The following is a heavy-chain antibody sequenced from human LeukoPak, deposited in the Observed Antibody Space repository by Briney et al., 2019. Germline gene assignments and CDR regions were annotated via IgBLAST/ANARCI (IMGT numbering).Heavy chain of an antibody. J-gene: IGHJ5*02. CDR2: INPNSGGT. Sequence: ASVKDSCKASGCTFTGYYMHWVRQAPGQGLEWMGWINPNSGGTNYAQKFQGRVTMTRDTSISTAYMELSRLRSDDTAVYYCARDYDFWSGYYNWFDPWGQGTLVTVSP. CDR1: GCTFTGYY. V-gene: IGHV1-2*02. D-gene: IGHD3-3*01. CDR3: ARDYDFWSGYYNWFDP.